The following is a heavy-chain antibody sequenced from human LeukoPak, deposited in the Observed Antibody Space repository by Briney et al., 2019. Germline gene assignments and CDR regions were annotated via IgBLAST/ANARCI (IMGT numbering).Heavy chain of an antibody. V-gene: IGHV3-9*01. J-gene: IGHJ4*02. CDR3: AKDMAH. Sequence: PGGSLRLAWAASGFTVDDYAMHWVRHAPGKGLEWGSGISWNSGTIGYADSVKGRFTISRDNAKNSLYLQMNSLSAEDTALYYCAKDMAHWGQGTLVTVSS. CDR1: GFTVDDYA. CDR2: ISWNSGTI.